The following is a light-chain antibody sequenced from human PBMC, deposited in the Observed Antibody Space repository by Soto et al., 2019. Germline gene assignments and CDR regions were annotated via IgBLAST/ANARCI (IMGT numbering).Light chain of an antibody. CDR1: SSDGGAYNF. J-gene: IGLJ1*01. V-gene: IGLV2-14*03. CDR2: NVY. Sequence: QAVLTQPASVAGSPGQSITISCTGTSSDGGAYNFVSWHPQHPGKAPKLMIYNVYERPSGGSYRFSGPKSGNTASLTLSGLQGEDAADYYCSGSTVSRTYVFGTGTKVTVL. CDR3: SGSTVSRTYV.